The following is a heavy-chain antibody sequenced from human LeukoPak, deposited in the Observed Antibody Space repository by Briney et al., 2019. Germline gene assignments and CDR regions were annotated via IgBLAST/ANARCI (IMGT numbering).Heavy chain of an antibody. CDR3: ASGSIAAAGVEYYYYYGMDV. D-gene: IGHD6-13*01. CDR1: GGSISSSSYS. V-gene: IGHV4-39*01. Sequence: SETLSLTCTVSGGSISSSSYSWGWIRQPPGKGLEWIGSIYYSGSTYYNPSLKSRVTISVDTSKNQFSLKLSSVTAADTAVYYCASGSIAAAGVEYYYYYGMDVWGQGTTVTVSS. J-gene: IGHJ6*02. CDR2: IYYSGST.